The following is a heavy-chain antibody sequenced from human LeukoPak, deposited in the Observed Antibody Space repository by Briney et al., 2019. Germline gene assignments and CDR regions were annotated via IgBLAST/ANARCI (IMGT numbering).Heavy chain of an antibody. CDR2: INPSGGST. CDR3: ARIGSGYPFDY. J-gene: IGHJ4*02. Sequence: ASVEVSCKVSGYRLNELSIHWVRQAPGQGLEWMGVINPSGGSTSYAQKFQDRVTMTRDTSTSTVYMELSSLRSEDTAIYYCARIGSGYPFDYWGQGTLVTVSS. CDR1: GYRLNELS. D-gene: IGHD5-18*01. V-gene: IGHV1-46*02.